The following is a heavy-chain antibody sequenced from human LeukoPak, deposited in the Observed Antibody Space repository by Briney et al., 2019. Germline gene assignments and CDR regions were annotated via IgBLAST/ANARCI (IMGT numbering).Heavy chain of an antibody. CDR1: GGSISSYY. J-gene: IGHJ6*03. Sequence: SETLSLTCTVSGGSISSYYWSWIRQPPGKGLEWIGYIYYSGSTNYNPSLKSRVTISVDTSKNQFSLKLSSVTAADTAVYYCARVRRSSLDYYYYYMDVWGKGTTVTVSS. D-gene: IGHD6-13*01. CDR3: ARVRRSSLDYYYYYMDV. CDR2: IYYSGST. V-gene: IGHV4-59*01.